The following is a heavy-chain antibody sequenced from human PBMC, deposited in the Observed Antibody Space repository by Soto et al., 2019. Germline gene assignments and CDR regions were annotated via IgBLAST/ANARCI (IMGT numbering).Heavy chain of an antibody. J-gene: IGHJ4*02. CDR3: ARDDCTNGVCYIGY. D-gene: IGHD2-8*01. V-gene: IGHV1-18*04. CDR2: ITAYNGYT. Sequence: ASVKVSCKASGYSFISYGIHWVRQAPGQGLEWMGWITAYNGYTNYAQKLQGRVTLTADTSTSTAYMELRSLRSDDTAVYFCARDDCTNGVCYIGYWGQGTLVTVSS. CDR1: GYSFISYG.